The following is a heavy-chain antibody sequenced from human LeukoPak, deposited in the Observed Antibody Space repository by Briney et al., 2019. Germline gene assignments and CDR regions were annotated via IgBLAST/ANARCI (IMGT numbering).Heavy chain of an antibody. CDR1: GGSISSNSYY. J-gene: IGHJ3*02. CDR2: MYYSGST. D-gene: IGHD3-3*01. CDR3: ARHMSYYDFWSGYYGNAFDI. V-gene: IGHV4-39*01. Sequence: SETLSLTCTVSGGSISSNSYYWGWIRQPPGKGLEWIGSMYYSGSTYYNPSLKSRVTISVDTSKNQFSLKLNSVTAADTAVYYCARHMSYYDFWSGYYGNAFDIWGQGTMVTVSS.